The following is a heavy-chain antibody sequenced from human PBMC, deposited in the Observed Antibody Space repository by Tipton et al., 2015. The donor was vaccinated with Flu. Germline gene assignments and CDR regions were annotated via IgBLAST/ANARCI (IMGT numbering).Heavy chain of an antibody. J-gene: IGHJ5*02. V-gene: IGHV4-38-2*01. CDR3: ARRDFSNYVSDPKNWFDR. CDR2: ICPGSM. CDR1: GSSIGGSYC. D-gene: IGHD4-11*01. Sequence: TLSLTCSVSGSSIGGSYCWGWIRQPPRKGLQWIGNICPGSMYYNPSLKSRVTISVDTSKNQFSLEMRSVTAADMAVYYCARRDFSNYVSDPKNWFDRWGQGILVTVSS.